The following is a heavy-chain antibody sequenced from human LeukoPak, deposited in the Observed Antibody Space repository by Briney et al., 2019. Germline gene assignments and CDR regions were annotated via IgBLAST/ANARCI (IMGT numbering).Heavy chain of an antibody. CDR1: GGSISSNTW. V-gene: IGHV4-4*02. CDR3: ASLDILIDWSDL. CDR2: IYRSGST. D-gene: IGHD3-9*01. Sequence: ASETLSLTCTVSGGSISSNTWWSWVRQPPGKGLEWIGEIYRSGSTNYNPSLKTRVTMSVDKSKNQFSLKLTSVTAADTAVYYCASLDILIDWSDLWGQGTLVTVSS. J-gene: IGHJ5*02.